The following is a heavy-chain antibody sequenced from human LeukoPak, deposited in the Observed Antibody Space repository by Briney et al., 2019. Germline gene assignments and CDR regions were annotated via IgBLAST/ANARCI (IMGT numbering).Heavy chain of an antibody. CDR1: GYTFTGYY. CDR3: ARDDPYNRNSYYYGMDV. CDR2: INPNSGGT. V-gene: IGHV1-2*02. Sequence: GASVKVSCKASGYTFTGYYMHWVRQAPGQGLEWMGWINPNSGGTNYAQKFQGRVTMTRDTSISTAYMELSRLRSDDTAVYYCARDDPYNRNSYYYGMDVWGQGTTVTVSS. D-gene: IGHD1-14*01. J-gene: IGHJ6*02.